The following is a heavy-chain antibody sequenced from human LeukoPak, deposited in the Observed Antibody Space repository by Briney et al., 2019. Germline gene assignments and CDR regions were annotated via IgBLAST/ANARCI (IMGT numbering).Heavy chain of an antibody. D-gene: IGHD3-9*01. CDR3: ARGKNDILTGLPNNPKPARYDY. CDR1: DDSISSYY. V-gene: IGHV4-59*12. CDR2: AST. Sequence: SETLSLTCTVSDDSISSYYWSWIPQPPREGTGASTNYNPSLKSRVTISVDTSKNQFSLKLSSVTAADTAVYYCARGKNDILTGLPNNPKPARYDYWGQGTLVTVSS. J-gene: IGHJ4*02.